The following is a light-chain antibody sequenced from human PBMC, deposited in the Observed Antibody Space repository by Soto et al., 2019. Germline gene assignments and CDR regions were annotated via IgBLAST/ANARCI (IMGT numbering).Light chain of an antibody. Sequence: EIVLTQSPGTLSSSPGERATLFCRASQSVSSTYLAWYQQKPGQAPRLLIYGASSRATGIPARFSGSGSGTEFFLIISSRQSEDVSVYYCQQYSNWPPWTFGQGTKVEIK. V-gene: IGKV3-15*01. J-gene: IGKJ1*01. CDR2: GAS. CDR1: QSVSSTY. CDR3: QQYSNWPPWT.